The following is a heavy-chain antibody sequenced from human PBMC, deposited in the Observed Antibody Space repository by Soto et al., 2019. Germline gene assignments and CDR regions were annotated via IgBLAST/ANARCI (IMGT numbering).Heavy chain of an antibody. Sequence: GGSLRLSCAASGFTFSSYWMHWVRQAPGKGLVWVSRINSDGSSTSYADSVKGRFTISRDNAKNTLYLQMNSLRAEDTAVYYCAREFVVTPYYYYGMDVWGQGTTVTVSS. CDR3: AREFVVTPYYYYGMDV. D-gene: IGHD2-21*01. CDR1: GFTFSSYW. J-gene: IGHJ6*02. CDR2: INSDGSST. V-gene: IGHV3-74*01.